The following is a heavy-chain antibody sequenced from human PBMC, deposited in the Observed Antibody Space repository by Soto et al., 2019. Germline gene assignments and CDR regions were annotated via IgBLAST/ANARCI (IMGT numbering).Heavy chain of an antibody. CDR2: INAGNGNT. V-gene: IGHV1-3*01. J-gene: IGHJ3*02. CDR3: ASANIVVVVADDAFDI. CDR1: GYTFTSYA. D-gene: IGHD2-15*01. Sequence: QVQLVQSGAEVKKPGASVKVSCKASGYTFTSYAMHWVRQAPGQRLEWMGWINAGNGNTKYSQKFQGRVTITRDTXAXRAYMELSSLRSEDTAVYYCASANIVVVVADDAFDIWGQGTMVTVSS.